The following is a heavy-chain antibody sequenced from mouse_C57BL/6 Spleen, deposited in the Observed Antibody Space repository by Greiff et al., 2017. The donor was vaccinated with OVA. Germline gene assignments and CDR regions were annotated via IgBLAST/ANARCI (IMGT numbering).Heavy chain of an antibody. D-gene: IGHD2-4*01. V-gene: IGHV1-15*01. CDR2: IDPETGGT. CDR3: TRGGYDYDRFAY. Sequence: VQLQQSGAELVRPGASVTLSCKASGYTFTDYEMHWVKQTPVHGLAWIGAIDPETGGTAYNQKFKGKAILTADKSSSTAYMELRSLTSEDSAVYYCTRGGYDYDRFAYWGQGTLVTVSA. J-gene: IGHJ3*01. CDR1: GYTFTDYE.